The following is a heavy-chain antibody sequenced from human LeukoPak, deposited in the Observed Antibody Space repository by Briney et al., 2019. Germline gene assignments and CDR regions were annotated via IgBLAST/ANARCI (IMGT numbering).Heavy chain of an antibody. Sequence: ASVTVSFTGSVYTFTVYYMHWGRQAPGQGLGWMGRSNLNSGATHYAQKFQGRVTMTRDTSINTAYMQLSRLRSDDTAVYYCARDQAFVYCSGGTCYDDYWGQGSLVTVSS. CDR3: ARDQAFVYCSGGTCYDDY. D-gene: IGHD2-15*01. CDR1: VYTFTVYY. V-gene: IGHV1-2*02. CDR2: SNLNSGAT. J-gene: IGHJ4*02.